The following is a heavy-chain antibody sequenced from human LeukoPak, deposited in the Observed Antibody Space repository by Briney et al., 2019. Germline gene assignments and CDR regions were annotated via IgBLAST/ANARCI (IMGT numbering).Heavy chain of an antibody. J-gene: IGHJ3*02. CDR1: GYTFTGYY. CDR2: INPNSGGT. D-gene: IGHD3-22*01. CDR3: ARDSYRSSGYYPWDGTNDAFDI. Sequence: ASVKVSCKASGYTFTGYYMHWVRQAPGQGLEWMGWINPNSGGTNYAQKFQGRVTMTRDTSISTAYMELSRLRSDDTAVYYCARDSYRSSGYYPWDGTNDAFDIWGQGTMVTVSS. V-gene: IGHV1-2*02.